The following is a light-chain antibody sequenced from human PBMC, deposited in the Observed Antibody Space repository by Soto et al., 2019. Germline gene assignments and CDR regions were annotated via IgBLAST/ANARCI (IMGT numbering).Light chain of an antibody. CDR2: WAS. CDR1: HSVLYSAKNKNF. V-gene: IGKV4-1*01. CDR3: QQHYINPIT. Sequence: DIVMTHCRYCLAVSLGDMATIHCNSIHSVLYSAKNKNFLTWYQQKPGQPPKLLIYWASTRKSGVPDRFTGSGSGTDFTLTINTLQAEDVAVYYCQQHYINPITFGQGTRLEIK. J-gene: IGKJ5*01.